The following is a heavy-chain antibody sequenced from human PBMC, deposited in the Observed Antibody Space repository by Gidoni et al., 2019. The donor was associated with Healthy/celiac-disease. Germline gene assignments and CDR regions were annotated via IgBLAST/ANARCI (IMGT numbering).Heavy chain of an antibody. CDR1: GFTFSSYG. V-gene: IGHV3-33*01. J-gene: IGHJ3*02. D-gene: IGHD3-3*01. CDR3: ASLRTERYYDFWSGTDFGDAFDI. CDR2: IWYDGSNK. Sequence: QVQLVESGGGVVQPGRSLRLSCAASGFTFSSYGMHRVRQAPGKGLEWVAVIWYDGSNKYYADSVKGRFTISRDNSKNTLYLQMNSLRAEDTAVYYCASLRTERYYDFWSGTDFGDAFDIWGQGTMVTVSS.